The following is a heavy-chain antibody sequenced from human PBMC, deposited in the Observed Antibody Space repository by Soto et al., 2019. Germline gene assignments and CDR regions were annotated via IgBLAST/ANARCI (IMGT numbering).Heavy chain of an antibody. CDR1: GGTFSSYA. J-gene: IGHJ3*02. CDR2: IIPIFGTA. D-gene: IGHD1-26*01. V-gene: IGHV1-69*13. CDR3: ARSRDSGSYLDAFEI. Sequence: SLKLSCKASGGTFSSYAISWVRQAPGQGLEWMGGIIPIFGTANHAQKFQGRVTITADESTSTAYMELSSRRSEEKAGYYCARSRDSGSYLDAFEIWGEGTMVTVSS.